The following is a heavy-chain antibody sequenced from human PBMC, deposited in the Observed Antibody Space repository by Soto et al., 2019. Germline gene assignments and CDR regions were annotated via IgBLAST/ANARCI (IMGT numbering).Heavy chain of an antibody. CDR1: GFSFSSYG. D-gene: IGHD3-22*01. CDR3: ARDRDYYDNSGYALDI. V-gene: IGHV3-33*01. J-gene: IGHJ3*02. CDR2: IWYDGGNE. Sequence: QVQLVESGGGVVQPGKSLRLSCAASGFSFSSYGMHWVRQAPGKGLEWVAVIWYDGGNEDYADSVKGRFAISRDNSKNTLYLQMNRLRADATAVYYCARDRDYYDNSGYALDIWGQGTVVTVSS.